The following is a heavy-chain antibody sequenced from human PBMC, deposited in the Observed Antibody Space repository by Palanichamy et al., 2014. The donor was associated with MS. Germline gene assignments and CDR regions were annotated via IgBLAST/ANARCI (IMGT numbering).Heavy chain of an antibody. CDR1: GFTFSSYS. CDR2: ISSGSSTI. V-gene: IGHV3-48*02. D-gene: IGHD3-16*02. Sequence: EVQLVESGGGLVXPGGSLRLSCAASGFTFSSYSMNWVRQAPGKGLEWVSYISSGSSTIYYADSVKGRFTISRDNAKNSLYLQMNSLRDEDTAVYYCARGRDYIWGSYRLDLFDYWGQGTLVTVSS. J-gene: IGHJ4*02. CDR3: ARGRDYIWGSYRLDLFDY.